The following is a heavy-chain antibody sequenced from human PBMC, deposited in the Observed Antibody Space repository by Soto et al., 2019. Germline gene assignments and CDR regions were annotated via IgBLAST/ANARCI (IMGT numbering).Heavy chain of an antibody. J-gene: IGHJ6*02. V-gene: IGHV1-18*01. CDR2: ISAYNGNT. CDR1: GYPFTSYF. CDR3: ARQNYYSGMDV. Sequence: QAQLVQSGGEVKKTGASVRVSCETSGYPFTSYFITWVRQAPGQGLEWMGWISAYNGNTNYAQMFQGRVTMTTDTSTSTGYMELRSLRSDDTAVYYYARQNYYSGMDVWGQGTTVTVSS.